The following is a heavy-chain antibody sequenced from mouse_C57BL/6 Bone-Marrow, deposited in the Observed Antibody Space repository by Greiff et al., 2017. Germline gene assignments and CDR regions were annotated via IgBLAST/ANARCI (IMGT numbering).Heavy chain of an antibody. CDR2: IYPRSGNT. V-gene: IGHV1-81*01. CDR1: GYTFTSYG. Sequence: VQLQQSGAELARPGASVKLSCKASGYTFTSYGLSWVKQRTGQGLEWIGEIYPRSGNTYYNEKFKGKATLTADKSSSTAYMELRGLTSEDSAVYFWARGGIYYDYDAWFAYWGQGTLVTVSA. J-gene: IGHJ3*01. CDR3: ARGGIYYDYDAWFAY. D-gene: IGHD2-4*01.